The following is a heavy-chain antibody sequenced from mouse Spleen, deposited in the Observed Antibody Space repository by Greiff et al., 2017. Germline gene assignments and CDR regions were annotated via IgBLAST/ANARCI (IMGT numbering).Heavy chain of an antibody. CDR2: ISSGGSYT. V-gene: IGHV5-9-4*01. CDR3: AKNTYYGFDY. CDR1: GFTFSSYA. D-gene: IGHD2-10*01. J-gene: IGHJ2*01. Sequence: EVMLVESGGGLVKPGGSLKLSCAASGFTFSSYAMSWVRQSPEKRLEWVAEISSGGSYTYYPDTVTGRFTISRDNAKNTLYLEMSSLRSEDTAMYYCAKNTYYGFDYWGQGTTLTVSS.